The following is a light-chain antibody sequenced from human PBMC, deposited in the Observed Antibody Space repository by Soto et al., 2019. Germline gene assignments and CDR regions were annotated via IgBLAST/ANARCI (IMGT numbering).Light chain of an antibody. CDR3: QQCSNWPWT. Sequence: EIVLTQSPGTLSLSPGERATLSCRASQSVSNNYLAWYQQKPGQAPRLLIYGASNRATGVPGGFSGSGSGTDFTLTISGLEAEDFAVYFCQQCSNWPWTFGQGTKVDIK. CDR2: GAS. V-gene: IGKV3-11*01. J-gene: IGKJ1*01. CDR1: QSVSNNY.